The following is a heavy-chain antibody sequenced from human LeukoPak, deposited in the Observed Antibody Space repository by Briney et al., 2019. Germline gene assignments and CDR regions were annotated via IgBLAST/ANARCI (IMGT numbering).Heavy chain of an antibody. CDR2: INSDGSTT. Sequence: GGSLRLSCAASGFTFSSYWMLWVRQAPGKGLVWVSRINSDGSTTIYADSVKGRFTISRDNAKSTLYLQMNSLRAEDSAVYYCARDTAPRAAAGVDYWGQGTLVTVSS. V-gene: IGHV3-74*01. D-gene: IGHD6-13*01. CDR1: GFTFSSYW. J-gene: IGHJ4*02. CDR3: ARDTAPRAAAGVDY.